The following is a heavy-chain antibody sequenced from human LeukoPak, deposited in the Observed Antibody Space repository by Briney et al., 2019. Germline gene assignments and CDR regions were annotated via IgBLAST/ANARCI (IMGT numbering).Heavy chain of an antibody. Sequence: GGSLRLSCAASGFTFSGYWMSWVRQAPGKGLEWVANINLDGSVRHYVDSARGRFTISRDNAKNSLCLQMNSLRAEDTALYYCATSDDSSGSDWGQGTLVTVSS. CDR2: INLDGSVR. J-gene: IGHJ4*02. D-gene: IGHD3-22*01. V-gene: IGHV3-7*01. CDR1: GFTFSGYW. CDR3: ATSDDSSGSD.